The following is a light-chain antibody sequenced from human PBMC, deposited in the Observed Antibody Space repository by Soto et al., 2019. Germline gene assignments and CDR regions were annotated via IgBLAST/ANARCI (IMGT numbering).Light chain of an antibody. CDR3: QHYNNWPQAT. Sequence: EIVMTQSPATLSVSPGERATLSCRASQSVSSNLAWYQQKPGLAPRLLIYGASIRATGIPARFSGSGSGTEFTLTISSLQSEDFALYYCQHYNNWPQATCGQGTKLEIK. V-gene: IGKV3-15*01. CDR1: QSVSSN. CDR2: GAS. J-gene: IGKJ1*01.